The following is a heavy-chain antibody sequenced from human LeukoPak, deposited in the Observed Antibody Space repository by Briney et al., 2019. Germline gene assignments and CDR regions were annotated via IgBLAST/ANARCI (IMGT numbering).Heavy chain of an antibody. CDR2: IYYSGST. Sequence: SETLSLTCTVSGGSISSYYWSWIRQPPGKGLEWIGYIYYSGSTNYNPSLKSRVTISVDTSKNQFSLKLSSVTAADTAVYYCATTFPRGHYMDVWGKGTTVTVSS. D-gene: IGHD3-10*01. CDR3: ATTFPRGHYMDV. V-gene: IGHV4-59*13. CDR1: GGSISSYY. J-gene: IGHJ6*03.